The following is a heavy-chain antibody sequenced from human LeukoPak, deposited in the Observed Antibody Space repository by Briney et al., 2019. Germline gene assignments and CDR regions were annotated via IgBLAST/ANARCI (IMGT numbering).Heavy chain of an antibody. CDR1: GGSISSSSYY. J-gene: IGHJ3*02. CDR2: IYNSGST. CDR3: ARDLDYGPEMDAFDI. D-gene: IGHD4-17*01. V-gene: IGHV4-39*07. Sequence: PSETLSLTCTVFGGSISSSSYYWGWIRQPPGKGLEWIGSIYNSGSTYYNPSLKSRVTMSVDTSKNQFSLKLSSVTAADTAVYYCARDLDYGPEMDAFDIWGQGTMVTVSS.